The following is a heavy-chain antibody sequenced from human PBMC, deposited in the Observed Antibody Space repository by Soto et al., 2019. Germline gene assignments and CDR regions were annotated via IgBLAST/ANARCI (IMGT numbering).Heavy chain of an antibody. V-gene: IGHV4-31*03. J-gene: IGHJ4*02. CDR3: ARVATTTLGGPIDY. Sequence: SETLSLTCTVSGGSISSGGYYWSWIRQHPGKGLEWIGYIYYSGSTYYNPSLKSRVTISVDTSKYQFSLRLSSVTAVDTAVYYCARVATTTLGGPIDYWGRGTLVTVSS. CDR2: IYYSGST. D-gene: IGHD4-4*01. CDR1: GGSISSGGYY.